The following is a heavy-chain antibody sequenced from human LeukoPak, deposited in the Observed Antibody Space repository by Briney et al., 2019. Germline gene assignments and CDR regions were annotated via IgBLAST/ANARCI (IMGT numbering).Heavy chain of an antibody. CDR2: FDPGDGET. J-gene: IGHJ5*02. CDR3: ATRRFSGFKTGWFDP. D-gene: IGHD3-22*01. CDR1: GYTLTELS. Sequence: ASVKVSCKVSGYTLTELSMHWVRQAPGKGLEWMGGFDPGDGETIYAQKFQGRVTMTEDTSTDTAYMELSSLRSEDTAVYYCATRRFSGFKTGWFDPWGQGTLVTVSS. V-gene: IGHV1-24*01.